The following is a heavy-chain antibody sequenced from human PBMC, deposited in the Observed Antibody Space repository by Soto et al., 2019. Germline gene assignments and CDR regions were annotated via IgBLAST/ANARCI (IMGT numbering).Heavy chain of an antibody. D-gene: IGHD3-9*01. J-gene: IGHJ4*02. Sequence: LRLSCAASGFTFSSYAMHWVRQAPGKGLEWVAVISYDGSNKYYADSVKGRFTISRDNSKNTLYLQMNSLRAEDTAVYYCAREGDILTGFDYWGQGTLVTVS. CDR2: ISYDGSNK. CDR1: GFTFSSYA. CDR3: AREGDILTGFDY. V-gene: IGHV3-30-3*01.